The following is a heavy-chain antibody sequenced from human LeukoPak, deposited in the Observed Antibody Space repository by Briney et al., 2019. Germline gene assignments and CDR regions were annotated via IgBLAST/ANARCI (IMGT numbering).Heavy chain of an antibody. CDR2: IYYRGST. D-gene: IGHD6-19*01. Sequence: TSETLSLTCTVSDGSINSYYWSWIRQPPGKGLEWIGYIYYRGSTNYNPSLKSRVTISLDTSKNQFSLRLSSVTAADTAVYYCARSGTAVAGTWYFDYWGQGTLVTVPS. CDR1: DGSINSYY. J-gene: IGHJ4*02. CDR3: ARSGTAVAGTWYFDY. V-gene: IGHV4-59*01.